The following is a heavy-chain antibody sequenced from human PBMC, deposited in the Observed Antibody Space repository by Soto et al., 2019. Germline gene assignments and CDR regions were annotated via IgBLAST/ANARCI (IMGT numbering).Heavy chain of an antibody. J-gene: IGHJ4*02. CDR2: ISAYNGNT. Sequence: QVQLVQSGAEVKKPGASVKVSCKASSYTFASYGISWVRQAPGQGLEWMGWISAYNGNTNYAQKLQGRVTMTTDTSTGTAYMELRSLGSDDTAVYYCARVIAAAADLDYWGQGTLVTVSS. V-gene: IGHV1-18*01. D-gene: IGHD6-13*01. CDR1: SYTFASYG. CDR3: ARVIAAAADLDY.